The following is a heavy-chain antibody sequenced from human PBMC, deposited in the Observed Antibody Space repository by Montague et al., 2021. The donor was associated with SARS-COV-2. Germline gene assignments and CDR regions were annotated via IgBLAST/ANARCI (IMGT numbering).Heavy chain of an antibody. Sequence: SETLSLTCTVSGGSISSGGYYWSWLCQHPGKGLEWIGYFYYSGTANYNPSLKSRVTISVDTSKNQFSLKVRSVTAADTAVYYCARLVGGRETRFDPWGQGTLVTVSS. V-gene: IGHV4-61*08. D-gene: IGHD3-10*01. CDR2: FYYSGTA. CDR1: GGSISSGGYY. CDR3: ARLVGGRETRFDP. J-gene: IGHJ5*02.